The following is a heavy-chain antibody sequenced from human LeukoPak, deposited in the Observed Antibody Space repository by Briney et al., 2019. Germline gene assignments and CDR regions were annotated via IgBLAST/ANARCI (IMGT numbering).Heavy chain of an antibody. J-gene: IGHJ4*02. V-gene: IGHV4-4*02. CDR3: ARAFYPPDFRFGRAPYYFDK. Sequence: SGNLSFNSAGSGFSIYSINWWHWAPETPVKGLEWIGDISHRGNYHYNLALRIRVTMSVDTSTDQLSLRVKYVAAADTAVYYYARAFYPPDFRFGRAPYYFDKWGRGTLVTVSS. CDR1: GFSIYSINW. D-gene: IGHD3-16*01. CDR2: ISHRGNY.